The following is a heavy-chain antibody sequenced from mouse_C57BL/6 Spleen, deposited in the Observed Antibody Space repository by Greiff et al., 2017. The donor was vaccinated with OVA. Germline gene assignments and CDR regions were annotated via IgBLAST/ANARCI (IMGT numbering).Heavy chain of an antibody. CDR2: IYPGNSDT. CDR1: GYTFTSSW. D-gene: IGHD1-1*01. J-gene: IGHJ4*01. Sequence: EVQLQQSGTVLARPGASVKMSCKTSGYTFTSSWMHWVKQRPGQGLEWIGAIYPGNSDTSYNQKFKGKAKLTAVTSASTAYMELSSLTNEDSAVYYCTREGEFITTVVATYYYAMDYWGQGTSVTVSS. CDR3: TREGEFITTVVATYYYAMDY. V-gene: IGHV1-5*01.